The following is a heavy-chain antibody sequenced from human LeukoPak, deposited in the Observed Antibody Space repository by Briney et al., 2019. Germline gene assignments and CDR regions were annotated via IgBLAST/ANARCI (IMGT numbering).Heavy chain of an antibody. Sequence: GGSLRLSCTASGITFSNYWMHWVRHAPGKGLVWVSRINSDGSGTTYADSVKGRFTISRDNAKNTLYLQMNSLRPEDTAVYYCASLFLCYGCSSTADSFDIWGQGTMVTVSS. CDR3: ASLFLCYGCSSTADSFDI. CDR1: GITFSNYW. V-gene: IGHV3-74*01. J-gene: IGHJ3*02. CDR2: INSDGSGT. D-gene: IGHD6-19*01.